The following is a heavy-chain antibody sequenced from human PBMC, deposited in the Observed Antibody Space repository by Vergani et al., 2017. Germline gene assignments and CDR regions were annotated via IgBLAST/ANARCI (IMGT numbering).Heavy chain of an antibody. CDR3: ARTGSGWYAGRSPHYYMDV. Sequence: EVQLVESGGGLVKPGGSLRLSCAASGFTFSSYSMNWVRQAPGQGLEWVSSISSSSSYIYYADSVKGRFTISRDNAKNSLYLQMNSLRAADTAVYYCARTGSGWYAGRSPHYYMDVWGKGTTVTVSS. J-gene: IGHJ6*03. D-gene: IGHD6-19*01. CDR1: GFTFSSYS. CDR2: ISSSSSYI. V-gene: IGHV3-21*01.